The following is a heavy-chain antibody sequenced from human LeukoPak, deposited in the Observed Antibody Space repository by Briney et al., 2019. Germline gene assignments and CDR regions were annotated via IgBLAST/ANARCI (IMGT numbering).Heavy chain of an antibody. CDR3: AREGTGYSGSHQYFQH. V-gene: IGHV1-46*01. J-gene: IGHJ1*01. Sequence: ASVKVSCKASGYTFISYYMHWVRQAPGQGLEWMGIMSPSGASTTYAPRFQGRVTMTRDTSTSTVYMELSSLRFEDTAVYYCAREGTGYSGSHQYFQHWGQGTLVTVSS. CDR1: GYTFISYY. CDR2: MSPSGAST. D-gene: IGHD1-26*01.